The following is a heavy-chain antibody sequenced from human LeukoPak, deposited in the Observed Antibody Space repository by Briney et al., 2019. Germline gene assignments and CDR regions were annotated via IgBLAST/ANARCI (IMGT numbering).Heavy chain of an antibody. D-gene: IGHD3-22*01. J-gene: IGHJ5*02. CDR1: GGSISSYY. V-gene: IGHV4-59*01. Sequence: SETLSLTCTVSGGSISSYYWSWIRQPPGKGQEWIACISYSGSTKYNPSLKSRVTISVDTSKNQLSLKLSSVTAADTAVYYCAREPGFDSSGYLNWFDPWGQGTLVIVSS. CDR2: ISYSGST. CDR3: AREPGFDSSGYLNWFDP.